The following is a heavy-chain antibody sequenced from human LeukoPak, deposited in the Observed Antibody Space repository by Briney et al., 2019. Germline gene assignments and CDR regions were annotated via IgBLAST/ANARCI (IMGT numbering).Heavy chain of an antibody. CDR1: GGSISSGGYS. CDR3: ARALLTDDSSGYYGEFDY. J-gene: IGHJ4*02. V-gene: IGHV4-30-2*01. D-gene: IGHD3-22*01. CDR2: IYHSGST. Sequence: PSGTLSLTCAVSGGSISSGGYSWSWIRQPPGKGLEWIGYIYHSGSTYYNPSLKSRVTISVDRSKNQFSLKLSSVTAADTAVYYCARALLTDDSSGYYGEFDYWGQGTLVTVSS.